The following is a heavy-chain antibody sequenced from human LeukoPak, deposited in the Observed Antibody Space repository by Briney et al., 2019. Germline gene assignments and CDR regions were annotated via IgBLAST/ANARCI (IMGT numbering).Heavy chain of an antibody. Sequence: SETLPLTCTVSGGSISSYYWSWIRQPPGKGLKWIGYIYYSGSTNYNPSLKSRVTISVDTSKNQFSLKLSSVTAADTAVYYWAKGEEGFSFDYWGQGTLVTVPS. CDR2: IYYSGST. V-gene: IGHV4-59*01. CDR3: AKGEEGFSFDY. J-gene: IGHJ4*02. D-gene: IGHD3-16*01. CDR1: GGSISSYY.